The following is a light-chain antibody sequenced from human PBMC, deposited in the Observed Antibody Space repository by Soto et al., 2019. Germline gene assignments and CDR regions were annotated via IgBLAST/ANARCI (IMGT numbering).Light chain of an antibody. CDR3: QSYDNALRGV. Sequence: QSVLTQPPSVSGAPGQRVTISCTGSSSNIGAGYDVHWYQQLPGTAPKLLIYGNGHRPSGVPDRFSGSKSGTSASLASTGLQAEDEADDYCQSYDNALRGVFGGGTTLTVL. CDR1: SSNIGAGYD. J-gene: IGLJ2*01. CDR2: GNG. V-gene: IGLV1-40*01.